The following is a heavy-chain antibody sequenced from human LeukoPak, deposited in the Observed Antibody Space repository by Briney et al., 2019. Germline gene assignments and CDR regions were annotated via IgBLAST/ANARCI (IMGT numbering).Heavy chain of an antibody. CDR1: GGSISSYY. CDR2: IYYSGST. CDR3: ALELPGAWFDP. V-gene: IGHV4-59*01. J-gene: IGHJ5*02. Sequence: SSETLSLTCTVSGGSISSYYWSWIRQPPGKGLEWIGYIYYSGSTNYNPSLKSRVTISLDTSKNQFSLKLSSATAADTAVYYCALELPGAWFDPWGQGTLVTVSS. D-gene: IGHD7-27*01.